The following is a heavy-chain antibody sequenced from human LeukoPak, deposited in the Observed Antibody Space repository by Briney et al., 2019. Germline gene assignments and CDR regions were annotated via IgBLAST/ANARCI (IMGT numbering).Heavy chain of an antibody. J-gene: IGHJ4*02. D-gene: IGHD6-25*01. Sequence: SVKVSCKASGGTFSSYAISWVRQAPGQGLEWMGGIVPIFGTANYAQKFQGRVTITADESTSTAYMELSSLRSEDTAVYYCARDSDAARTFDYWGQGTLVTVSS. CDR3: ARDSDAARTFDY. CDR2: IVPIFGTA. V-gene: IGHV1-69*13. CDR1: GGTFSSYA.